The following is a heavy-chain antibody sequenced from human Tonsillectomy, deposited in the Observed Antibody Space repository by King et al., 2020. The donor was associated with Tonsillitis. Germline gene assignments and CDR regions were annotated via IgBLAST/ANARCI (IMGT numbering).Heavy chain of an antibody. J-gene: IGHJ4*02. V-gene: IGHV5-10-1*01. Sequence: QLVQSGAEVKKPGESLRISCKGSGYSFTSYWISWVRQMPGTGLEWVGRIDPSDSYTNYSQSFQGHVTISADKSISTAYLQWSSLKASDTARYYCARRNYDILTGYHTHFDYWGQGTLVTVSS. CDR2: IDPSDSYT. D-gene: IGHD3-9*01. CDR3: ARRNYDILTGYHTHFDY. CDR1: GYSFTSYW.